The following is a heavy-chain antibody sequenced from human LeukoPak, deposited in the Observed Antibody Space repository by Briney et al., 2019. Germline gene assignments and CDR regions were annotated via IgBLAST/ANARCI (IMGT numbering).Heavy chain of an antibody. V-gene: IGHV3-30-3*01. CDR2: ISYDGSNK. J-gene: IGHJ3*02. CDR3: ARTYYYDSSGYPWAFDI. D-gene: IGHD3-22*01. Sequence: GGSLRLSCAASGFTFSSYAMHWVRQAPGKGLEWVAVISYDGSNKYYADSVKGRFTISRDNSKNTLYLQMNSLRAEDTAVYYCARTYYYDSSGYPWAFDIWGQGTMVTVSS. CDR1: GFTFSSYA.